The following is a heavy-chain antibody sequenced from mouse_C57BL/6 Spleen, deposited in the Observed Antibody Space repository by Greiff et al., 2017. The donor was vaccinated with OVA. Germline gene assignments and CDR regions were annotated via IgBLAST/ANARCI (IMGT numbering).Heavy chain of an antibody. V-gene: IGHV14-2*01. CDR1: GSNFKDYY. CDR3: APTYGNYVRWDY. CDR2: IDPEDGET. Sequence: VQLQQSVAELVKPGASVKLSCTASGSNFKDYYMHWVKQRPEQGLEWIGRIDPEDGETKYAPKFQGKAPITADTSSNTAYLQLSSLPSEDTAVYYCAPTYGNYVRWDYWGQGTTLTVSS. D-gene: IGHD2-1*01. J-gene: IGHJ2*01.